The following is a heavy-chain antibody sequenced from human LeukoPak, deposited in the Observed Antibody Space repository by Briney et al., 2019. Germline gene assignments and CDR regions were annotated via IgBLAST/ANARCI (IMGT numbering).Heavy chain of an antibody. V-gene: IGHV3-20*04. CDR2: INWNGGST. Sequence: GGSLRLSCAASGFTFDDYGMIWVRQAPGKGLEWVSGINWNGGSTGYADSVKGRFTISRDNAKNSLYLQMNSLRAEDTAFYYCARGTSSTSFYRYWGQGTLVTVSS. CDR1: GFTFDDYG. J-gene: IGHJ4*02. D-gene: IGHD2-2*01. CDR3: ARGTSSTSFYRY.